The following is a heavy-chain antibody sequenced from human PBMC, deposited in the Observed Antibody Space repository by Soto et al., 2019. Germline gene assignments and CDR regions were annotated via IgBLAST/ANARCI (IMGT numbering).Heavy chain of an antibody. CDR3: ARESRIAVAGTHDAFDI. D-gene: IGHD6-19*01. J-gene: IGHJ3*02. V-gene: IGHV3-21*01. CDR1: GFTFSSYS. CDR2: ISSSSSYI. Sequence: GGSLRLSCAASGFTFSSYSMNRVRQAPGKGLEWVSSISSSSSYIYYADSVKGRFTISRDNAKNSLYLQMNSLRAEDTAVYYCARESRIAVAGTHDAFDIWGQGTMVTVSS.